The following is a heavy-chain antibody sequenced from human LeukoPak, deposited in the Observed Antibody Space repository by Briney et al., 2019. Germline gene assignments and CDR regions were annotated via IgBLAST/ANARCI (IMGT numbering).Heavy chain of an antibody. Sequence: SETLSLTCAVYGGSFSGYYWSWIRQPPGKGLEWIGEINHSGSTNYNPSLKSRVTISVDTSKNQFSLKLSSVTAADTAVYYCARGRLRQISYYFDYWGQGILVTVSS. CDR2: INHSGST. CDR3: ARGRLRQISYYFDY. J-gene: IGHJ4*02. CDR1: GGSFSGYY. D-gene: IGHD4-17*01. V-gene: IGHV4-34*01.